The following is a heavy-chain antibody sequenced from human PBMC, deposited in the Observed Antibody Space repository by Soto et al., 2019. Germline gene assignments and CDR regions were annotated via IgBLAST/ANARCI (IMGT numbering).Heavy chain of an antibody. D-gene: IGHD3-22*01. Sequence: QVTLKESGPVLVKLTETLTLTCTVSGFSLSNGRMGVSWSRQPPRKALEWLAHIFSNDGKSYSTSLKSRLTISKDTSKSQVVLTMTNMDPVDTATYYCARIGMYYFDSSSHPGAFDIWGQGTMVTVSS. CDR3: ARIGMYYFDSSSHPGAFDI. V-gene: IGHV2-26*01. CDR2: IFSNDGK. J-gene: IGHJ3*02. CDR1: GFSLSNGRMG.